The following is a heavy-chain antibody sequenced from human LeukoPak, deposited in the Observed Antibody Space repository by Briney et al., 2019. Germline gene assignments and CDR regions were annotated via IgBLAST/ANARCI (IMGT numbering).Heavy chain of an antibody. CDR3: ARVSGSLYYYYGMDV. CDR1: GFTFSGYW. V-gene: IGHV3-7*01. J-gene: IGHJ6*02. D-gene: IGHD3-10*01. CDR2: IKEDGSEK. Sequence: GGSLRLSCAASGFTFSGYWMSWVRQAPGKGLEWVANIKEDGSEKYHVDSVKGRYTISRDNGKKSLYLQMNSLRAEDTAVYYFARVSGSLYYYYGMDVWGQGTTVTVSS.